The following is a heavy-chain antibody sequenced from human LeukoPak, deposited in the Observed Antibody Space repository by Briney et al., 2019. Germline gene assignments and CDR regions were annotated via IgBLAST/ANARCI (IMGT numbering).Heavy chain of an antibody. CDR1: GGSISSYY. J-gene: IGHJ6*03. D-gene: IGHD6-19*01. CDR2: THYSGST. CDR3: ARVRRQWLPTGGVYYYYYYMDV. Sequence: SETLSLTCTVSGGSISSYYWSWLRQPPGKGLEYIGYTHYSGSTNYNPSLKSRVTISLDTSGNQFSLKLSSVTAADTAVYYCARVRRQWLPTGGVYYYYYYMDVWGKGTTVTISS. V-gene: IGHV4-59*01.